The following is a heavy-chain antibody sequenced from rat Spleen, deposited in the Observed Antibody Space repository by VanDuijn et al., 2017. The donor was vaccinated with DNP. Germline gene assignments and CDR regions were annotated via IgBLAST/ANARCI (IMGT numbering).Heavy chain of an antibody. Sequence: EVKLVESGGGLVQPGRSLKLTCAVSGFNFNDYWMGWVRQTPGKGLEWIGEINMDSSIISYSPSLKDKFTISRDNAQNTLYLQMSKLGSEDTAIYYCARLGWHGWFAYWGQGTLVTVSS. V-gene: IGHV4-2*01. CDR2: INMDSSII. CDR1: GFNFNDYW. J-gene: IGHJ3*01. D-gene: IGHD1-11*01. CDR3: ARLGWHGWFAY.